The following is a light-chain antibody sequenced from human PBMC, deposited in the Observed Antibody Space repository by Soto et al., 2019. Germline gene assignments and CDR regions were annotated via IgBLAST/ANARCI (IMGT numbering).Light chain of an antibody. J-gene: IGKJ5*01. CDR2: DAS. Sequence: DIQMTQSPSTLFASLGDRGTITFRASQSICSWFAWYQQKPGKAPKLLIYDASSLESGVPSRFSGSGSGTEFTLTISSLQPDDFATYYCQQYNSYLTFGQGTRLEIK. V-gene: IGKV1-5*01. CDR1: QSICSW. CDR3: QQYNSYLT.